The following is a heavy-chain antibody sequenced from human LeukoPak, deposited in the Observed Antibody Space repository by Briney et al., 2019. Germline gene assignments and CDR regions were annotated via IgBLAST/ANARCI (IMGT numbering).Heavy chain of an antibody. CDR1: GGSISSSSYY. Sequence: SETLSLTRTVSGGSISSSSYYWGWIRQPPGKGLEWIGSIYYSGSTYYNPSLKSRVTISVDTSKNQFSLKLSSVTAADTAVYYCARLRNRKLTIAAAGTSGYYFDYWGQGTLVTVSS. J-gene: IGHJ4*02. CDR3: ARLRNRKLTIAAAGTSGYYFDY. D-gene: IGHD6-13*01. CDR2: IYYSGST. V-gene: IGHV4-39*01.